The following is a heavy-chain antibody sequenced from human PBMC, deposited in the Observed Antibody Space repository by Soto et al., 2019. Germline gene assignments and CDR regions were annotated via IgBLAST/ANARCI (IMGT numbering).Heavy chain of an antibody. CDR3: ARDHRWGYEYGDYGDS. J-gene: IGHJ5*01. V-gene: IGHV3-20*04. CDR1: GFSLDEYG. Sequence: EVQLVESGGGVVRPGGALRLACVVSGFSLDEYGMSWVRHAPGKGPEWVSGMHRNGNSTGYADSVKGRFTISRDDAKNSLYLQMNSRRAEDTAFYYCARDHRWGYEYGDYGDSWGHGTLVTVSS. D-gene: IGHD4-17*01. CDR2: MHRNGNST.